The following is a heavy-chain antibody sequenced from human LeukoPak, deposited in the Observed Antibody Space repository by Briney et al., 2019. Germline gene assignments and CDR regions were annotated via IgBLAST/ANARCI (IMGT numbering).Heavy chain of an antibody. CDR3: ARGPENDGVPHWFDP. J-gene: IGHJ5*02. V-gene: IGHV1-46*03. CDR2: INPSGGST. CDR1: GYTFTSYY. D-gene: IGHD1-1*01. Sequence: ASVKVSCKASGYTFTSYYMQWVRQAPGQGLEWMGIINPSGGSTSYAQKFQGRVTMTRDTSTSTVYMELSSLRSEDTAVYYCARGPENDGVPHWFDPWGPGTLVTVSS.